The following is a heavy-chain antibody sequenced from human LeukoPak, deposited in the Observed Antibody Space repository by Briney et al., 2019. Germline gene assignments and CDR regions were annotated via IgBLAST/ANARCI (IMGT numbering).Heavy chain of an antibody. Sequence: GGSLRLSCAASGFTFSSYSMNWVRQAPGKGLEWVSSISSSSSYIYYADSVKGRFTISRDNAKNSLYLQMNSVRAEDTAVYYCARSRLSHNWFDPWGQGTLVTVSS. J-gene: IGHJ5*02. V-gene: IGHV3-21*01. CDR1: GFTFSSYS. CDR3: ARSRLSHNWFDP. CDR2: ISSSSSYI. D-gene: IGHD3-16*02.